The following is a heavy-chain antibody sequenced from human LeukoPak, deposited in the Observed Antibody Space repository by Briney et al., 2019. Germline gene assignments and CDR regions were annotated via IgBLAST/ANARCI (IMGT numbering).Heavy chain of an antibody. V-gene: IGHV4-59*07. CDR2: FYYSRST. CDR3: ARADSSSWYEDYYYYMDV. J-gene: IGHJ6*03. CDR1: GGSMSDFC. D-gene: IGHD6-13*01. Sequence: SDTLSLACTISGGSMSDFCGTWIRQPPGKGPEDIGGFYYSRSTSRSSHYNPALKSPVTISVDSSKKQFSLKLRSVTAADTAVYYCARADSSSWYEDYYYYMDVWGKGTTVTVSS.